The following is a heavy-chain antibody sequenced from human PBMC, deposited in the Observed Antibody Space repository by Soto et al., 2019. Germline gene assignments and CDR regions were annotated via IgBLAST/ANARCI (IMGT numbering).Heavy chain of an antibody. CDR2: INSDGSST. CDR1: GFTFSSYW. Sequence: EVQLVESGGGLVQPGGSLRLSCAASGFTFSSYWMHWVRQAPGKGLVWVSRINSDGSSTSYADSVKGRFTISRANAKNTLYLQMNSLRAEDTAVYYCVITSLVVAAATREDYWGQGTLVTVSS. D-gene: IGHD2-15*01. CDR3: VITSLVVAAATREDY. V-gene: IGHV3-74*01. J-gene: IGHJ4*02.